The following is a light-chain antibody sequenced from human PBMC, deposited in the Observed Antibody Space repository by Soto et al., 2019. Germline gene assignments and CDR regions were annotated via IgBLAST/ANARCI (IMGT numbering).Light chain of an antibody. CDR1: QSISTY. V-gene: IGKV1-39*01. J-gene: IGKJ5*01. CDR2: AAS. CDR3: QQDENTPLT. Sequence: SPFASVGDRVTIPCRASQSISTYLNWYQQKAGLAPKLLIYAASSLQSGVPSRFSGSGSGTDFTLTISSLQPEDVATYCCQQDENTPLTFGQGTRLDIK.